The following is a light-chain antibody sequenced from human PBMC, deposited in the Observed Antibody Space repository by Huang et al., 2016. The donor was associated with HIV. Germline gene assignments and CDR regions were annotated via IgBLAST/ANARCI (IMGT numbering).Light chain of an antibody. J-gene: IGKJ1*01. CDR1: QSIGSS. CDR3: QQRTDWPPWT. V-gene: IGKV3-11*01. CDR2: DAS. Sequence: EVVLTQSPATLSLSPGERATLACRASQSIGSSLAWFQHRPGQAPRLLIYDASIRVTGIPARFSGSESGTDFTLTISNLETEDFAVYYCQQRTDWPPWTFGQGTKVEIK.